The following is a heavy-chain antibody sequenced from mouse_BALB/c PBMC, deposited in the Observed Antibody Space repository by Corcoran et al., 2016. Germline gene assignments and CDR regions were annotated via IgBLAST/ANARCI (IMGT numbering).Heavy chain of an antibody. CDR2: INPYNDGT. CDR3: AREVTGGTLFDY. D-gene: IGHD2-14*01. CDR1: GYTFTDYD. J-gene: IGHJ2*01. Sequence: EVQLQQSGPELVKPGASVKMSCKASGYTFTDYDRHWVKQRHGQGLEWIGYINPYNDGTNYNEKFNGKATLTADKSSSAAYMEFSSLTSEDSAVYYCAREVTGGTLFDYWGQGTTLTVSS. V-gene: IGHV1S136*01.